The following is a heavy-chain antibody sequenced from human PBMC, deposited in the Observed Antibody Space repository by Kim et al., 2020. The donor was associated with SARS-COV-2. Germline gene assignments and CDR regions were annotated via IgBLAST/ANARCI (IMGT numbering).Heavy chain of an antibody. J-gene: IGHJ4*02. Sequence: GGSLRLFCSASGFTFSSSWMTWVRQAPGKGLEWVGNINRDGSGQNYVGSLRGRFTISRDNTRNSLYLQMESLRAEDTAVYYCTTKHYWGQGTLVTVSS. CDR1: GFTFSSSW. V-gene: IGHV3-7*01. CDR3: TTKHY. CDR2: INRDGSGQ.